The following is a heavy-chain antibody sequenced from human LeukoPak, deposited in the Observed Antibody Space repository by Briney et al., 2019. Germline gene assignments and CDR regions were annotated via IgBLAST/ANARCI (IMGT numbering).Heavy chain of an antibody. J-gene: IGHJ4*02. CDR3: VKGFHFDW. CDR2: ISGSGRGT. CDR1: GFPFSSYW. V-gene: IGHV3-23*01. Sequence: GGSLRLSCVASGFPFSSYWMTWVRQAPGKGPEWVSSISGSGRGTYYTDSVKGRFTISRDTSKNTLYQQMDNLRVEDTAVYYCVKGFHFDWWGQGTLVIVSS.